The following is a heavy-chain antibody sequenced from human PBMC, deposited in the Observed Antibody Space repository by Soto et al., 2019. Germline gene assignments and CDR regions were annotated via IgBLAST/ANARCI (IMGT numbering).Heavy chain of an antibody. J-gene: IGHJ5*02. V-gene: IGHV1-69*08. D-gene: IGHD6-19*01. CDR1: GGTFSSYT. CDR3: ARDQDVAVAGTFDP. Sequence: QVQLVQSGAEVKKPGSSVKVFCKASGGTFSSYTISWVRQAPGQGLEWMGRIIPILGIANYAQKFQGRVTITADKSTSTAYMELSSLRSEDTAVYYCARDQDVAVAGTFDPWGQGTLVTVSS. CDR2: IIPILGIA.